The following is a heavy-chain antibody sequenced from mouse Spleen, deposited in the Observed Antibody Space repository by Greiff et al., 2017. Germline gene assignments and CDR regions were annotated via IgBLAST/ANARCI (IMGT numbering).Heavy chain of an antibody. CDR2: IDPSDSYT. D-gene: IGHD2-4*01. J-gene: IGHJ2*01. V-gene: IGHV1-69*02. CDR1: GYTFTSYW. Sequence: QVQLQQPGAELVKPGASVKLSCKASGYTFTSYWMHWVKQRPGQGLEWIGEIDPSDSYTNYNQKFKGKATLTVDKSSSTAYMQLSSLTSEDSAVYYCARTTMNYFDYWGQGTTLTVSS. CDR3: ARTTMNYFDY.